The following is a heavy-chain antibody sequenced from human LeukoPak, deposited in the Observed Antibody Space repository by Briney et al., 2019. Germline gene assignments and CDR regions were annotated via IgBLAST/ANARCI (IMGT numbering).Heavy chain of an antibody. J-gene: IGHJ4*02. D-gene: IGHD6-19*01. CDR3: AKGYRSGWYQGFDC. V-gene: IGHV3-23*01. Sequence: GGSLRLSCAASGFTFSSYAMSWVRQAPGKGMEWVSAIGGSGGSTYYADSVKGRFTISRDNSKNALYLQMNSLRAEDTAVYYCAKGYRSGWYQGFDCWGQGALVTVSS. CDR1: GFTFSSYA. CDR2: IGGSGGST.